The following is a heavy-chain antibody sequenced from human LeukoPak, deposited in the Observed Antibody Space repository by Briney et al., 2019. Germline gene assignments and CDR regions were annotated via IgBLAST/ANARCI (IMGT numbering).Heavy chain of an antibody. V-gene: IGHV3-7*05. CDR2: IKQDGSEK. J-gene: IGHJ4*02. CDR1: GFTFSIYW. Sequence: PGGSPRLSCAASGFTFSIYWMSWVRQAPGKGLEWVANIKQDGSEKYYVDSVKGRFTISRDNANNSLYLQMNSLRAEDTAVYYCARGGDYLDFWGQGTLVTVSS. CDR3: ARGGDYLDF.